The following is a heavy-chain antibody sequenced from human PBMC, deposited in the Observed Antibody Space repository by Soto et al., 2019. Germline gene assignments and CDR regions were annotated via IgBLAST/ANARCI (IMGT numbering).Heavy chain of an antibody. D-gene: IGHD6-25*01. J-gene: IGHJ4*02. V-gene: IGHV4-59*13. CDR3: ANGCGYAEHVHFEY. CDR1: GGSISSYY. CDR2: IYYSGST. Sequence: QVQLQESGPGLVKPSESLSLTCTVSGGSISSYYWSWIRQPPGKVLEWIGYIYYSGSTNYNPSLKSRVTIAVDTSKNQLSLRLSSVTAADTVVYYCANGCGYAEHVHFEYWGQGTLVTVS.